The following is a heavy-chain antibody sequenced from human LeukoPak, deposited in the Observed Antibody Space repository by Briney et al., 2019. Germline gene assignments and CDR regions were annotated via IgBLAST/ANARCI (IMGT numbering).Heavy chain of an antibody. CDR1: GGSIGSYY. CDR2: MYYSGST. D-gene: IGHD3-10*01. Sequence: SETLSLTCTVSGGSIGSYYWSWIRQPPGKGLEWIGYMYYSGSTNYNPSLKSRITISVDRSKNQFSLKLSSVTAADTAVYYCARHGGSGSYYNWFDPWGQGTLVTVSS. J-gene: IGHJ5*02. V-gene: IGHV4-59*08. CDR3: ARHGGSGSYYNWFDP.